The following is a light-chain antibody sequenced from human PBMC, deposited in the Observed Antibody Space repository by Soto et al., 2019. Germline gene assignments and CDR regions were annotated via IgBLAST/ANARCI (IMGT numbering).Light chain of an antibody. V-gene: IGLV2-8*01. CDR2: EVS. CDR3: SSYAGSKGV. J-gene: IGLJ3*02. CDR1: SSDVGGYNY. Sequence: QSALTQPPSASGSPGQSVTISCTGTSSDVGGYNYVSWYQQHPGKAPKLMIYEVSKRPSGVPDRFSGSKSGNTASLTVSGLQAEDEADYYCSSYAGSKGVFGGGTKRTVL.